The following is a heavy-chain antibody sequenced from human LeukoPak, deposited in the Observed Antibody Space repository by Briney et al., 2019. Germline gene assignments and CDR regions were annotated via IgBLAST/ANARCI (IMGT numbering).Heavy chain of an antibody. Sequence: SVKVSCKASGCTFSSYAISWVRQAPGQGLEWMGRIIPILGIANYAQKFQGRVTITADKSTSTAYMELSSLRSEDTAVYYCARDRLWFGELLSTGYWGQGTLVTVSS. V-gene: IGHV1-69*04. CDR2: IIPILGIA. D-gene: IGHD3-10*01. CDR3: ARDRLWFGELLSTGY. CDR1: GCTFSSYA. J-gene: IGHJ4*02.